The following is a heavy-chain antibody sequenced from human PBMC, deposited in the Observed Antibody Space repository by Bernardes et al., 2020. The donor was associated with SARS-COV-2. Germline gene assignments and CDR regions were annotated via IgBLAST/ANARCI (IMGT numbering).Heavy chain of an antibody. CDR2: IWHDGSKK. CDR1: GFSFSNHG. V-gene: IGHV3-33*08. D-gene: IGHD4-17*01. Sequence: GGSLRLSCAASGFSFSNHGMHWVRQAPGKGLEWVAIIWHDGSKKYYADSVRGRVTISRDNSKNTLYLQMDSLRPEDTATYYCARDLGFDYGDSTLEGRVVVGAPTMIDIPNPLQPLPWG. CDR3: ARDLGFDYGDSTLEGRVVVGAPTMIDIPNPLQPLP. J-gene: IGHJ5*02.